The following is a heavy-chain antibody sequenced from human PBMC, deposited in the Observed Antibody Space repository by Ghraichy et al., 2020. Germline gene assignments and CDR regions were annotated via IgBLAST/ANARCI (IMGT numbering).Heavy chain of an antibody. D-gene: IGHD6-13*01. J-gene: IGHJ4*02. CDR1: GGSISSYY. CDR2: IYYSGST. CDR3: ARARNEQLAPFDY. Sequence: SQTLSLTCTVSGGSISSYYWSWIRQPPGKGLEWIGYIYYSGSTNYNPSLKSRVTISVDTSKNQFSLKLSSVTAADTAVYYCARARNEQLAPFDYWGQGTLVTVSS. V-gene: IGHV4-59*01.